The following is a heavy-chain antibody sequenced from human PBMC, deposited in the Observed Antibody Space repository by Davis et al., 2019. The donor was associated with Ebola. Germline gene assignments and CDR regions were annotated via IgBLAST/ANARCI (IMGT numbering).Heavy chain of an antibody. CDR1: GFTFSPYR. Sequence: GESLKISCAASGFTFSPYRMHWVRQAPGKGLVWVSRINSDGSNTDYADSVKGRFTISRDNDKNTLYLQMNSLRAEDTAVYYCAKEDSSGWLGVGYCMDVWGQGTTVTVSS. CDR3: AKEDSSGWLGVGYCMDV. D-gene: IGHD6-13*01. V-gene: IGHV3-74*01. J-gene: IGHJ6*02. CDR2: INSDGSNT.